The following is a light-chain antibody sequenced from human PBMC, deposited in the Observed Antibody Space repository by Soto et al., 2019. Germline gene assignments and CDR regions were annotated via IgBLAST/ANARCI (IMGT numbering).Light chain of an antibody. CDR3: QQRYNWLT. CDR1: QSVSSQ. CDR2: DAS. V-gene: IGKV3-11*01. Sequence: EIVLTQSPATLSLSPGERATLSCRASQSVSSQLAWYQQKPGQAPRLLMYDASKRATGIPARFSGSGSGTDFNLTISSLEPEDFVVYYCQQRYNWLTFGGGTKVEIK. J-gene: IGKJ4*01.